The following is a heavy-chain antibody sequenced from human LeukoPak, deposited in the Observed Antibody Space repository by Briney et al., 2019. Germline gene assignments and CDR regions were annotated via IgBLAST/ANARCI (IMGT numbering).Heavy chain of an antibody. V-gene: IGHV3-53*01. Sequence: GSLQPFCAAAGFIGSRNYKGRGRPAPGEGVEGVLVLYSNGNIHYTDSVKGRFTISRDNSKNTLYLQMNNLRAEDTAIYYCARYSGDYSANLYYFDYWGQGTLVTVSS. J-gene: IGHJ4*02. CDR3: ARYSGDYSANLYYFDY. D-gene: IGHD4-23*01. CDR2: LYSNGNI. CDR1: GFIGSRNY.